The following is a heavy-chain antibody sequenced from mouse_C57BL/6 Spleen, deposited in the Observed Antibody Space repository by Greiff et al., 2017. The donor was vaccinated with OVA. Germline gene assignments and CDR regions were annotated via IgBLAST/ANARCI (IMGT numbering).Heavy chain of an antibody. J-gene: IGHJ2*01. CDR3: ARGGY. CDR1: GYTFTSYW. Sequence: VQLQQPGAELVRPGSSVKLSCKASGYTFTSYWMHWVKQRPIQGLEWIGNIDPSDSDTHYNQKFKDKATLTVDKSSSTAYMQLSSLTSEDSAVYYCARGGYWGQGTTLTVSS. V-gene: IGHV1-52*01. CDR2: IDPSDSDT.